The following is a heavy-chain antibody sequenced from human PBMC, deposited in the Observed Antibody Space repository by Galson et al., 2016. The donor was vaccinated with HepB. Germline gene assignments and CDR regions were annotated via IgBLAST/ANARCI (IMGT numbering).Heavy chain of an antibody. Sequence: VRQAPGQGPEWRGKINPSGGSTRYEQKFQGRVTMTSDTSTGTFYMELSSLGSEGPAVYYCARGSPKIHSYGMDVWGQGTTGTVSS. CDR2: INPSGGST. V-gene: IGHV1-46*01. CDR3: ARGSPKIHSYGMDV. J-gene: IGHJ6*02. D-gene: IGHD4-11*01.